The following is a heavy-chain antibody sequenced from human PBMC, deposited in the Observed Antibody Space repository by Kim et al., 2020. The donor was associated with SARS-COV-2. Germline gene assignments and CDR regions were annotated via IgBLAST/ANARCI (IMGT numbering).Heavy chain of an antibody. Sequence: GGSLRLSCAASGFAVSSDYMSWVRQAPGKGLEWVSVIYTGGSTYYADSVKGRFTISRDNSKNTLYLQMNSLRAEDTAVYYCARSSGWYRDFDYWGQGTLVTVSS. CDR1: GFAVSSDY. CDR2: IYTGGST. D-gene: IGHD6-19*01. CDR3: ARSSGWYRDFDY. J-gene: IGHJ4*02. V-gene: IGHV3-53*01.